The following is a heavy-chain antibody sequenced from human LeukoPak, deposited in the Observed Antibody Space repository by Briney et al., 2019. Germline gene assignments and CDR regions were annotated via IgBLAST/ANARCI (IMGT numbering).Heavy chain of an antibody. CDR2: ISWDSGSI. D-gene: IGHD3-10*01. CDR3: AKDEGVRGVTRPDYYYGMDV. J-gene: IGHJ6*02. CDR1: GFTIDDYA. V-gene: IGHV3-9*01. Sequence: GGSLRLYCAASGFTIDDYAMHWVRQAQGMGLEWASGISWDSGSIGYADSVKGRFTISRDNAKNSLYLQMNRLRAEDTALYYCAKDEGVRGVTRPDYYYGMDVWGQGTTVTVSS.